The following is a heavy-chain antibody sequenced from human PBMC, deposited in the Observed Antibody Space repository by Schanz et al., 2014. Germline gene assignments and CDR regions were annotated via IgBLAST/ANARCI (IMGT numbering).Heavy chain of an antibody. CDR2: ISGFGTGA. CDR3: AKSGYCSSTSCYQYNYYGLDV. J-gene: IGHJ6*02. Sequence: EEQLLESGGALVQPGGSLRLSCAASGFSFSNYALVWVRQPPGKGLEWISGISGFGTGAYYADSVKGRFSISRDNSKNTLYLQMDSLRAEDTAVYYCAKSGYCSSTSCYQYNYYGLDVWGQGTTVTVSS. D-gene: IGHD2-2*03. V-gene: IGHV3-23*01. CDR1: GFSFSNYA.